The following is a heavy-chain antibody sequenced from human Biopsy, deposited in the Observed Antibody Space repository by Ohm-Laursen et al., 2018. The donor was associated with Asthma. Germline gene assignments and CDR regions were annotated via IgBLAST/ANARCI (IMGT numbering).Heavy chain of an antibody. J-gene: IGHJ4*02. CDR3: ARKAGSCISRTCYSLDF. V-gene: IGHV1-69*13. CDR1: GGTFNTYV. D-gene: IGHD2-2*01. CDR2: INFVFGTT. Sequence: GASVNLSCKSLGGTFNTYVIGWGRQAPGQGLEWIGGINFVFGTTTYPQKFQDRVTITADDSTSTVYMELSSLRSEDTAVYYCARKAGSCISRTCYSLDFWGQGTLVTVSS.